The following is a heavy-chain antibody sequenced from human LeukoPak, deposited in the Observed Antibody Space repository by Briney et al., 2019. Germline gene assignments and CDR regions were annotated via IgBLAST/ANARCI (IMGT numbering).Heavy chain of an antibody. CDR3: ARDDFYCSGGSCYSGVGVDY. CDR2: ISSSSSYI. Sequence: GGSLRLSCAASGFTFSSYSMNWVRQAPGKGLEWVSSISSSSSYIYDADSVKGRFTISRDNAKNSLYLQMNSLRAEDTAVYYCARDDFYCSGGSCYSGVGVDYWGQGTLVTVSS. CDR1: GFTFSSYS. J-gene: IGHJ4*02. D-gene: IGHD2-15*01. V-gene: IGHV3-21*01.